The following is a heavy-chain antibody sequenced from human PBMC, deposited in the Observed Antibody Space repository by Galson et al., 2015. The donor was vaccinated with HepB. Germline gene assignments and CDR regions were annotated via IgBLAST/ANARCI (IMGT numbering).Heavy chain of an antibody. CDR2: INAGNGNT. J-gene: IGHJ6*02. D-gene: IGHD2-21*02. V-gene: IGHV1-3*01. Sequence: SVKVSCKASGYTFTSYAMHWVRQAPGQRLEWMGWINAGNGNTKYSQKFQGRVTITRDTSASTAYMELSSLRSEGTAVYYCANDFEGVYGMDVWGQGTTVTVSS. CDR1: GYTFTSYA. CDR3: ANDFEGVYGMDV.